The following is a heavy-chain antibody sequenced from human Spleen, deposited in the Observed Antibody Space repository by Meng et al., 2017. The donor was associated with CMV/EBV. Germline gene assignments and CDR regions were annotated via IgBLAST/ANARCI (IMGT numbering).Heavy chain of an antibody. D-gene: IGHD3-3*01. J-gene: IGHJ6*02. Sequence: SETLSLTCSVSGGSISTTNYYWGWIRQPPGKGLEWIGSIYYSGSPYYNPSLKSRVTISVDTSKNQFSLKLSSVSAADTAVYYCARVLLRFLEWFSPYGMDVWGQGTTVTVSS. V-gene: IGHV4-39*07. CDR1: GGSISTTNYY. CDR2: IYYSGSP. CDR3: ARVLLRFLEWFSPYGMDV.